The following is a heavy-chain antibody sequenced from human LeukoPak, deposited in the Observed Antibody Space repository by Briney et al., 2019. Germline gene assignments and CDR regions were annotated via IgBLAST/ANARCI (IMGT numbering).Heavy chain of an antibody. V-gene: IGHV4-39*01. CDR2: IHNTGST. CDR3: AKSHLGVPHDY. J-gene: IGHJ4*02. Sequence: SETLSLTCTVSGGSVSSVAYYWGWIRQPPGKGLGWIATIHNTGSTYYNPSLKSRITISIDASRNQISLELNSVTAADTAIYYCAKSHLGVPHDYWGQGTLVTVSS. D-gene: IGHD3-3*01. CDR1: GGSVSSVAYY.